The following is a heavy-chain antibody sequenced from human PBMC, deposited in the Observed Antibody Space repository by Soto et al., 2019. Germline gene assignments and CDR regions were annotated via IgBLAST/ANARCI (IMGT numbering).Heavy chain of an antibody. D-gene: IGHD3-16*02. CDR2: IYYSGST. Sequence: PSETLSLTCTVSGGSISSGDYYWSWIRQPPGKGLEWIGYIYYSGSTYYNPSLKSRVTISVDTSKNQFSLKLSSVTAADTALYYCARVCYDYVWGSYRYSFDYWGQGTLVTVSS. J-gene: IGHJ4*02. CDR1: GGSISSGDYY. CDR3: ARVCYDYVWGSYRYSFDY. V-gene: IGHV4-30-4*01.